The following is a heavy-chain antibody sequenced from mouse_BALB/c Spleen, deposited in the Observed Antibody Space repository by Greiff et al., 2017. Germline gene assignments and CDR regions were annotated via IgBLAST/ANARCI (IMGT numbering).Heavy chain of an antibody. CDR3: ARSGLRRDYYAMDY. J-gene: IGHJ2*01. CDR1: GYTFTDYY. Sequence: VQLQQSGAELARPGASVKLSCKASGYTFTDYYINWVKQRTGQGLEWIGEIYPGSGNTYYNEKFKGKATLTADKSSSTAYMQLSSLTSEDSAVYFCARSGLRRDYYAMDYWGQGTTLTVSS. D-gene: IGHD1-1*02. CDR2: IYPGSGNT. V-gene: IGHV1-77*01.